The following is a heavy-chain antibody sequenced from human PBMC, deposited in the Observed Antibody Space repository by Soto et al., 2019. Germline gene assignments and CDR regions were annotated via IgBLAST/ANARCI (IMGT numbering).Heavy chain of an antibody. CDR1: GGSFSLYY. V-gene: IGHV4-34*01. CDR3: ARGFSH. CDR2: INDSGST. Sequence: QVQLQQWGAGLLKPSETLSLTCVVYGGSFSLYYWSWLRQPPGKGLEWIGEINDSGSTNYNPSLKSRVTISIDTFKNQFYLKLRSVTAADTAVYFCARGFSHWGQGTLVTVSS. J-gene: IGHJ4*02.